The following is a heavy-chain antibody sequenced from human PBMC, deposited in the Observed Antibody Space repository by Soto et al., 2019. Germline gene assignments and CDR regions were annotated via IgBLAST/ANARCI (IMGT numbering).Heavy chain of an antibody. J-gene: IGHJ3*02. CDR2: ISVDGRND. Sequence: LRLSCEASGFTLSSSVMHWVRQAPFKRLEWLSVISVDGRNDLHAGAVKGRFTISRDISKNMVYLQMNDLRPDDTAMYFCAKEGHTSGRCGCFNIWGQGTMVTVSS. CDR3: AKEGHTSGRCGCFNI. D-gene: IGHD6-19*01. CDR1: GFTLSSSV. V-gene: IGHV3-30*18.